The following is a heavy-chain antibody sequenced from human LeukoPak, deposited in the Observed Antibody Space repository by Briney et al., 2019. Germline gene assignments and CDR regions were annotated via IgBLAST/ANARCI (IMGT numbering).Heavy chain of an antibody. J-gene: IGHJ3*02. V-gene: IGHV4-59*01. Sequence: PSETLSLTCTVSGGSISSYYWSWIRQPPGKGLEWIGYIYYSGSTNYNPSLKSRVTISVDTSKNQFSLKLSSVTAADTAVYYCATTSGGFGAFDIWGQGTMVTVSS. CDR3: ATTSGGFGAFDI. CDR2: IYYSGST. CDR1: GGSISSYY. D-gene: IGHD2-15*01.